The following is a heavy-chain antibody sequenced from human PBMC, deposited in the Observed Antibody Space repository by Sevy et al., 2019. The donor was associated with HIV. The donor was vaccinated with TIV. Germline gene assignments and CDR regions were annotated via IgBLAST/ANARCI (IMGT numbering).Heavy chain of an antibody. CDR1: GFTFSSYG. CDR2: IWYDGSNK. V-gene: IGHV3-33*06. Sequence: GGSLRLSCAASGFTFSSYGMHWVRQAPGKGLEWVAVIWYDGSNKYYADSVKGRFTISRDNSKNTLYLQMNSLRAEDTAVYYCVKDALYYYYYYMDVWGKGTTVTVSS. CDR3: VKDALYYYYYYMDV. J-gene: IGHJ6*03.